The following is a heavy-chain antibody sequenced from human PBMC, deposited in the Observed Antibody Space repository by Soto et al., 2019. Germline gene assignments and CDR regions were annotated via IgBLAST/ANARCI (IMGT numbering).Heavy chain of an antibody. D-gene: IGHD3-3*01. V-gene: IGHV4-34*01. J-gene: IGHJ5*02. Sequence: PSETLSLTCAVYGGSFSGYYWSWIRQPPGKGLEWIGEINHSGSTNYNPSLKSRVTISVDTSKNQFSLKLSSVTAADTAVYYCARGSSFYNDFWSGYYSGIGPGFDPWGQGTLVIVSS. CDR1: GGSFSGYY. CDR2: INHSGST. CDR3: ARGSSFYNDFWSGYYSGIGPGFDP.